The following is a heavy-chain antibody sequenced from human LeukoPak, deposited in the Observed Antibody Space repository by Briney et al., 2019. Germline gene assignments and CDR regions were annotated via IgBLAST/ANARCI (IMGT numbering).Heavy chain of an antibody. J-gene: IGHJ4*02. CDR3: ADLILHAY. Sequence: PGASLTLSYVDSGFAFRRCTMRWVRQPPGKGLEWVSAISGSGGSTYYADSVKGRFTISRDNSKNTLYLQMNSLRAEDTAVYYCADLILHAYWGQGTLVTVSS. V-gene: IGHV3-23*01. CDR1: GFAFRRCT. CDR2: ISGSGGST.